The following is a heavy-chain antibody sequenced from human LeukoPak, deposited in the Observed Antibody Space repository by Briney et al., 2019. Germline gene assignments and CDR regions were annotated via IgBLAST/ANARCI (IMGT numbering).Heavy chain of an antibody. V-gene: IGHV1-2*02. CDR3: ARAQGLIAAAGTLLAHWYFDL. CDR1: GYTITGYY. D-gene: IGHD6-13*01. J-gene: IGHJ2*01. Sequence: ASVKVSCKASGYTITGYYMHWVRQAPGQGLEWMGWINPNSGGTNYAQKFQGRVTMTRDTSISTAYMELSRLRSDDTAVYYCARAQGLIAAAGTLLAHWYFDLWGRGTLVTVSS. CDR2: INPNSGGT.